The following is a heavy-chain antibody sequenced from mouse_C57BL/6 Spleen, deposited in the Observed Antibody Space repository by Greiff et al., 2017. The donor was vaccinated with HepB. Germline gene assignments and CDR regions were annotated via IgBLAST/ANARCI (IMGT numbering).Heavy chain of an antibody. CDR1: GYTFTSYW. Sequence: QVQLQQPGPELVKPGASVKLSCKASGYTFTSYWMHWVKQRPGQGLEWIGNINPSNGGTNYNEKFKSKATLTVDKSSSTAYMQLSSLTSEDSAVYYCARGGRSYGYFDYWGQGTTLTVSS. CDR3: ARGGRSYGYFDY. J-gene: IGHJ2*01. V-gene: IGHV1-53*01. D-gene: IGHD1-1*01. CDR2: INPSNGGT.